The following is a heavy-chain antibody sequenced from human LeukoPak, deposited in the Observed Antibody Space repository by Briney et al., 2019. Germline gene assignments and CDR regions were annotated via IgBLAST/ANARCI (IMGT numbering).Heavy chain of an antibody. Sequence: GGSLRLSCAASGFTFSSYAMSWVRQAPGKGLEWVSAISGGDTFYADSVKGRFTISRDNSKNTLYLQVNSLRAEDTAVYYCARREDDILTGYYSFDYWGQGTLVTVSS. J-gene: IGHJ4*02. D-gene: IGHD3-9*01. CDR2: ISGGDT. CDR1: GFTFSSYA. CDR3: ARREDDILTGYYSFDY. V-gene: IGHV3-23*01.